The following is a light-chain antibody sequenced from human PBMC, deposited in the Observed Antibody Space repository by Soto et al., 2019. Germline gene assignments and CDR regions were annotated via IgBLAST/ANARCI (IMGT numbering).Light chain of an antibody. CDR3: QKYNSATRT. CDR1: QDISNY. Sequence: DIQMTQSPSSLSASVGDRVTITCRASQDISNYLAWYQQKPGKVPKLLIYAASTLQSGVPFRFSGSGSGTDFNLTISILQPEDVATYYCQKYNSATRTFGKGTKVE. CDR2: AAS. J-gene: IGKJ1*01. V-gene: IGKV1-27*01.